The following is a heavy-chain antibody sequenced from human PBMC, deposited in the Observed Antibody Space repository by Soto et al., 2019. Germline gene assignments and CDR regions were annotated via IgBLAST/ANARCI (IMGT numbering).Heavy chain of an antibody. CDR3: ARAGGKEGYYYDSSGYYPTAKVGGFDP. CDR2: IYYSRST. V-gene: IGHV4-30-4*01. Sequence: SETLSLTCTVSGGSISRGDYCWRWIRQPPGKGLEWYGYIYYSRSTYYNPSLKSRVTISVDTSKNKFCLKVSPVTSGATVKHEGARAGGKEGYYYDSSGYYPTAKVGGFDPWCHRTVVTVSA. J-gene: IGHJ5*02. CDR1: GGSISRGDYC. D-gene: IGHD3-22*01.